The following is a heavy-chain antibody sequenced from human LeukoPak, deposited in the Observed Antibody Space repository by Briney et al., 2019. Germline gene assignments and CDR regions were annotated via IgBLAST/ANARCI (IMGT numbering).Heavy chain of an antibody. J-gene: IGHJ6*02. D-gene: IGHD4-11*01. CDR3: ARGSNGHYYYYGMDV. Sequence: GGSLRLSCAASGFIFSSYGMHWVRQAPGKGLEWVAVIWYDGSNKYYADSVKGRFTISRDNSKNTLYLQMNSLRAEDTAVYYCARGSNGHYYYYGMDVWGQGTTVTVSS. CDR2: IWYDGSNK. V-gene: IGHV3-33*01. CDR1: GFIFSSYG.